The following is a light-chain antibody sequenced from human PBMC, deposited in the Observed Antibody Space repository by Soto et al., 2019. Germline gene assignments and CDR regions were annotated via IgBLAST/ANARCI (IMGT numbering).Light chain of an antibody. V-gene: IGKV3-15*01. CDR3: QPYHDWPPLT. J-gene: IGKJ4*01. CDR1: QSVSSS. CDR2: GAS. Sequence: EIVMTQFPATLSVSPGERATLSCRASQSVSSSLAWFQQKPGQAPRLLIYGASTRATGIPARFSGSGSGTEFTLTISSLQSEDFAAYYCQPYHDWPPLTFGGGTRVVLK.